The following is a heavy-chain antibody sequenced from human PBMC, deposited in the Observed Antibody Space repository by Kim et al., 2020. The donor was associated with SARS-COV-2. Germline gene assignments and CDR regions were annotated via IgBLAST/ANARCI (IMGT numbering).Heavy chain of an antibody. J-gene: IGHJ4*02. CDR1: GFTFSSYA. D-gene: IGHD4-17*01. CDR2: ISGSGGST. Sequence: GGSLRLSCAASGFTFSSYAMSWVRQAPGKGLEWVSAISGSGGSTYYADSVKGRFTISRDNSKNTLYLQMNSLRAGDTAVYYCAKINTVTTYGPFDYWGQGTLVTVSS. V-gene: IGHV3-23*01. CDR3: AKINTVTTYGPFDY.